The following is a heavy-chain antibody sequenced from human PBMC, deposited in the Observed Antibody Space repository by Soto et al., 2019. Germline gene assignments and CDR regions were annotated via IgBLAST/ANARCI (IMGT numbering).Heavy chain of an antibody. CDR2: IDQSGGT. Sequence: SETLSLTCAVYGGSFSGYFWSWIRQPPGKGLEWIGEIDQSGGTNYNPSLKSRLTISIDTSKSQFSLKLSPVTAADTAVYYCVRRGPYCSGGNCLYGMDVWGQGTTVTVSS. V-gene: IGHV4-34*01. CDR1: GGSFSGYF. CDR3: VRRGPYCSGGNCLYGMDV. D-gene: IGHD2-15*01. J-gene: IGHJ6*02.